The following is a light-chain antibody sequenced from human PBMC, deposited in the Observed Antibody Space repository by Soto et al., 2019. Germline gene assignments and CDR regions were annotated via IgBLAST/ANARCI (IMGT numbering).Light chain of an antibody. CDR3: SSYAGSNIL. CDR2: EVS. V-gene: IGLV2-8*01. J-gene: IGLJ2*01. Sequence: QSVLTQPPSASGSPGQSVTISCTGTSSDVGGYNFVSWYQQHPGKAPKIMIYEVSKRPSGVPDRFSGSKSGNTASLAVSGLQAEDKADYYCSSYAGSNILFGGGTKLTVL. CDR1: SSDVGGYNF.